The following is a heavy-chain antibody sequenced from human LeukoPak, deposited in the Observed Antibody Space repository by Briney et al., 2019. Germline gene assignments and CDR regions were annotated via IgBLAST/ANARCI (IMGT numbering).Heavy chain of an antibody. CDR1: GFTFSSYW. D-gene: IGHD3-3*01. J-gene: IGHJ6*02. CDR2: INSDGSST. V-gene: IGHV3-74*01. CDR3: AREVDFWNYYGMDV. Sequence: PGGSLRLSCAASGFTFSSYWMHWVRQAPGKGLVWVSRINSDGSSTSYADSVKGRFTISRDNSKNTLYLQMNSLRAEDTAVYYCAREVDFWNYYGMDVWGQGTTVTVSS.